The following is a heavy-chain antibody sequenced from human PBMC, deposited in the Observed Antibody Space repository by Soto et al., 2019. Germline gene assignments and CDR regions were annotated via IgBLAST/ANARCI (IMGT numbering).Heavy chain of an antibody. V-gene: IGHV5-51*01. Sequence: PGESLQISCKGSGYSFTSYWIGWVRQMPGKGLEWMGIIYPGDSDTRYSPSFQGQVTISADKSISTAYLQWSSLKASDTAMYYCARPITGTPYYYYYGMDVWGQGTTVTVSS. D-gene: IGHD1-7*01. CDR3: ARPITGTPYYYYYGMDV. CDR1: GYSFTSYW. J-gene: IGHJ6*02. CDR2: IYPGDSDT.